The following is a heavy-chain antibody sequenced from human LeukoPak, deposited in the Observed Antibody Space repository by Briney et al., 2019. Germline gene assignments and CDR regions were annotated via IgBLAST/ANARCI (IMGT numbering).Heavy chain of an antibody. CDR1: GYTFTGYY. J-gene: IGHJ4*02. D-gene: IGHD5-18*01. CDR2: INPNSGGT. Sequence: ASVKVSCKASGYTFTGYYMHWVRQAPGQGLEWMGWINPNSGGTNYAQKFQGRVTMTRDTSISTAYMELSRLRSDDTAVYYCARDGRYSYGYSGFDYWGQGTLVTVSS. V-gene: IGHV1-2*02. CDR3: ARDGRYSYGYSGFDY.